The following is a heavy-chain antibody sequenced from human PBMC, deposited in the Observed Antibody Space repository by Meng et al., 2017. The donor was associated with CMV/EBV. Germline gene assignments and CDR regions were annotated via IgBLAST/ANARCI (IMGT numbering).Heavy chain of an antibody. D-gene: IGHD5-12*01. CDR2: IIPIFGTA. CDR3: AREGALAYFDY. J-gene: IGHJ4*02. V-gene: IGHV1-69*01. CDR1: GGTFSRYA. Sequence: QVQRVQAGAEGKKPGSWVKGSCKASGGTFSRYAISWVRQAPGQGLEWMRGIIPIFGTANYAQKFQGRVTITADESTSTAYMELSSLRSEDTAVYYCAREGALAYFDYWGQGTLVTVSS.